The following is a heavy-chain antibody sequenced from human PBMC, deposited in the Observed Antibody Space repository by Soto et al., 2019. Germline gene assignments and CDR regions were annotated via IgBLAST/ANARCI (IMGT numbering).Heavy chain of an antibody. J-gene: IGHJ6*02. Sequence: QVQLVQSGAEVRKPGASVNVSCKASGYTFSYDGVNWVRQAPGQGLEWMGWISAYNGNIEYAQKFQGRVTMTTDTSTSTAYMELRSLRSDDTAVYSCARGAPTSADYYYGMDVWGLGTTVTVPS. CDR2: ISAYNGNI. CDR3: ARGAPTSADYYYGMDV. V-gene: IGHV1-18*01. CDR1: GYTFSYDG.